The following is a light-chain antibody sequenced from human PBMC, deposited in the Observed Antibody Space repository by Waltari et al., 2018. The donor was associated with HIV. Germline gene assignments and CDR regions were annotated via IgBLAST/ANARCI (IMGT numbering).Light chain of an antibody. CDR2: GNN. J-gene: IGLJ2*01. CDR1: SSNIGAGPD. Sequence: QSVLTQPPSVSGAPGPRVTISCTGNSSNIGAGPDVHWYRQLPGTAPKFLIPGNNFRPSGVPDRFSGSKSGTSASLVITGLQADDEAVYYCHCTDSSLMGPVVFGGGTKLTVL. CDR3: HCTDSSLMGPVV. V-gene: IGLV1-40*01.